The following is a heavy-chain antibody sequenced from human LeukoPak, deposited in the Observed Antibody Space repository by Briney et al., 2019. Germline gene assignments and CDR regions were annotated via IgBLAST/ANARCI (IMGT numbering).Heavy chain of an antibody. V-gene: IGHV3-13*01. D-gene: IGHD2-2*01. CDR2: IGTAGDT. CDR1: GFTFSSYD. J-gene: IGHJ4*02. Sequence: GSLRLSCAASGFTFSSYDMHWVRQATGKGLEWVSAIGTAGDTYYPGSVKGRFTISRENAKNSLYLQMNSLRAGDTAVYYCAKEGCSSTSCYVDYWGQGTLVTVSS. CDR3: AKEGCSSTSCYVDY.